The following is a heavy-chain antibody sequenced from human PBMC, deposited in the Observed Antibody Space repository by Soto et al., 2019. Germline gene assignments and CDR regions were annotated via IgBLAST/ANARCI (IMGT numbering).Heavy chain of an antibody. V-gene: IGHV3-30*03. CDR2: SSYDGRET. CDR1: DFDLSSYG. CDR3: ARDSGWPILNFDN. Sequence: GGSLRLSCAASDFDLSSYGIHWVRQAPGKGLEWVAASSYDGRETFYADSAKGRFTVSKEMSKNTAFLQMNALRHEDTAVYFCARDSGWPILNFDNWGQGTPGTISS. J-gene: IGHJ4*02. D-gene: IGHD3-10*01.